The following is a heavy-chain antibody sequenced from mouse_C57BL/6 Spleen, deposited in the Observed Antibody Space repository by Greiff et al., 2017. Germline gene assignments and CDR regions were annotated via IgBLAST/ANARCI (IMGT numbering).Heavy chain of an antibody. D-gene: IGHD2-1*01. CDR3: ARGGLGNYKDWYFDV. Sequence: VQLQQSGAELVRPGTSVKVSCKASGYAFTNYLIEWVKQRPGQGLEWIGVIDPGSGGTNYNEKFKGKATLTADKSSSTAYMQLSSLTSEDSAVYFWARGGLGNYKDWYFDVWGTGTTVTVSS. V-gene: IGHV1-54*01. CDR2: IDPGSGGT. J-gene: IGHJ1*03. CDR1: GYAFTNYL.